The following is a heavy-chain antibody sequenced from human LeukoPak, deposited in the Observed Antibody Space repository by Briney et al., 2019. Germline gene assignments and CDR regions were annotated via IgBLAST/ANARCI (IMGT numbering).Heavy chain of an antibody. CDR2: IYSGGTT. Sequence: GGSLRLSCAASEFTVSSSYMTWVRQAPGKGLEWVSVIYSGGTTYYADSVKGRFTISRDNSKNTLYLQMNSLRAEDTAVYYCARPMFYGSGSDVFDYWGQGTLVTVSS. CDR1: EFTVSSSY. J-gene: IGHJ4*02. V-gene: IGHV3-66*04. CDR3: ARPMFYGSGSDVFDY. D-gene: IGHD3-10*01.